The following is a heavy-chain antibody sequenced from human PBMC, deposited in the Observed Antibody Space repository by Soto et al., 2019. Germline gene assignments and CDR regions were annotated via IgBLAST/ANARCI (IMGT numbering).Heavy chain of an antibody. V-gene: IGHV3-74*01. D-gene: IGHD2-15*01. CDR1: GFTFSSHW. J-gene: IGHJ4*03. Sequence: EVQLVESGGGLVQPGGSLRLSCAASGFTFSSHWMHWVRQAPGKGLVWVSRINGDGSSTTYADSVRGRFTTSRDDAKSTLYLQMNSLWGEDRADYSCGRGLEEWWKPTVTWARGTLVTVSS. CDR2: INGDGSST. CDR3: GRGLEEWWKPTVT.